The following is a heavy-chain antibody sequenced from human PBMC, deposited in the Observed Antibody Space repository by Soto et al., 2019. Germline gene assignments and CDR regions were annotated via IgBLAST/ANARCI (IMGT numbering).Heavy chain of an antibody. D-gene: IGHD1-1*01. V-gene: IGHV1-3*04. J-gene: IGHJ6*02. CDR3: YDGGAV. Sequence: VHLVQSGAEVKKPGASVKVSCKASGYTFTDYDMHWVRQAPGQSLEWVGWINNANGNTEYSKKFQDRVTITRDTSATTVYMEFCAEHQNWNRGQYPYDGGAVWGQGNTVLVSS. CDR2: INNANGNT. CDR1: GYTFTDYD.